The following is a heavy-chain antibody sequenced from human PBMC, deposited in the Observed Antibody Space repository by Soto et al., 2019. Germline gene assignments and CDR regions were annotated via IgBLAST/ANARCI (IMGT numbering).Heavy chain of an antibody. Sequence: LSLTCSVCGAVVTSGENYWSWVRQPPGKGLEWLGYIYDSGVTSYTPALKRRLTLSLDRPNNQVSLKLRSVTAADTAVSFFVRDQAHGYTGNACGHGTLVTVSS. J-gene: IGHJ5*01. CDR2: IYDSGVT. D-gene: IGHD5-18*01. V-gene: IGHV4-30-4*08. CDR3: VRDQAHGYTGNA. CDR1: GAVVTSGENY.